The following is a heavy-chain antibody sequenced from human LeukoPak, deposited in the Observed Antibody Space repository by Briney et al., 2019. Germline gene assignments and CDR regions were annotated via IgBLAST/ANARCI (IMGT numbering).Heavy chain of an antibody. CDR1: GFTFSSYW. V-gene: IGHV3-7*01. D-gene: IGHD3-3*01. CDR3: ARDLLGYDFWSGGMDY. Sequence: PGGSLRLSCAASGFTFSSYWVSWVRQAPGKGLEWVANIKQDGSEKYYVDSVKGRFTISRDNAKNSLYLQMNSLRAEDTAVYYCARDLLGYDFWSGGMDYWGQGTLVTVSS. CDR2: IKQDGSEK. J-gene: IGHJ4*02.